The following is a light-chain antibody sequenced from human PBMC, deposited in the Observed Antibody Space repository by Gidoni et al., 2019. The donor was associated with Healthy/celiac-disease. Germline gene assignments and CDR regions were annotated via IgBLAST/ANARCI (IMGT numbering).Light chain of an antibody. Sequence: DIQMTPSPSTLSASVGDRVTITCRASQSISSWLAWYQQKPGKAPKLLIYDASSLESGVPSRCIGGGSGTEFTLTISSLQPYDFATYYCQQYNSYSQLTFGGXTKVEIK. CDR2: DAS. CDR3: QQYNSYSQLT. J-gene: IGKJ4*01. CDR1: QSISSW. V-gene: IGKV1-5*01.